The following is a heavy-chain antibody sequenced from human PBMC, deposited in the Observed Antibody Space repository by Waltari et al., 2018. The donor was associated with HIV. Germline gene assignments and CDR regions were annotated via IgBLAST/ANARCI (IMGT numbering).Heavy chain of an antibody. Sequence: QVQLQESGPGFVKPSETLSLICNVSGGSIASSDSFWGWIRQSPEMNLEWVGSALYTRRPDLFTGQFFAKSSLKIRVALSVDTSKNQVSLRLTSVTAADTGLYYCVRHAAEFRPDFGWILAGVFEPWGLGTQVIVS. CDR2: ALYTRRPDLFTGQF. CDR3: VRHAAEFRPDFGWILAGVFEP. D-gene: IGHD6-19*01. CDR1: GGSIASSDSF. V-gene: IGHV4-39*01. J-gene: IGHJ1*01.